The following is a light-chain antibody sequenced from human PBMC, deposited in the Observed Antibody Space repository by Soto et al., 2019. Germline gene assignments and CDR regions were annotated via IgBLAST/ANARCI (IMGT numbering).Light chain of an antibody. V-gene: IGKV1-27*01. CDR2: AAS. Sequence: EIELTQSPSTLSASPGERVTLSCRASQSISNYLAWYQQKPGKVPKLLIYAASTRETGVPARFSGSGSGTDFTLTISSLEPEDVAVYYCQKYSSSPDTFGQGTRLENK. CDR3: QKYSSSPDT. CDR1: QSISNY. J-gene: IGKJ5*01.